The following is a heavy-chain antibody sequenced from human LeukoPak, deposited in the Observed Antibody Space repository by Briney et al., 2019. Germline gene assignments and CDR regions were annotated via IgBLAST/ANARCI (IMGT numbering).Heavy chain of an antibody. CDR3: ARNGTNNYFDY. CDR2: IYHSGST. D-gene: IGHD2-2*01. Sequence: SETLSLTCAVSGYSISSGYYWGWIRQPPGKGLEWIGSIYHSGSTHYNPSLKSRVTMSVDTSKNQFSLKLNSVTAADTAVYYCARNGTNNYFDYWGQGTLVTVSS. V-gene: IGHV4-38-2*01. J-gene: IGHJ4*02. CDR1: GYSISSGYY.